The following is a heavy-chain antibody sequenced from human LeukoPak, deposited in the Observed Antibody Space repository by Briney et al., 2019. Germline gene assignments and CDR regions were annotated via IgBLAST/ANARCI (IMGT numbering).Heavy chain of an antibody. Sequence: SETLSLTCTVSGGSISSGGYYWSWIRQHPGKGREWIGYIYYSGSTYYNPSLKSRVTISVDTSKNQFSLKLSSVTAADTAVYYCARSLTGELDYWGQGTLVTVSS. CDR3: ARSLTGELDY. CDR2: IYYSGST. CDR1: GGSISSGGYY. V-gene: IGHV4-31*03. D-gene: IGHD7-27*01. J-gene: IGHJ4*02.